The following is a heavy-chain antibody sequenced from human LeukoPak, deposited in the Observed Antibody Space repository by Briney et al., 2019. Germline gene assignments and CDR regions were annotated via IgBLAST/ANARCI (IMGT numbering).Heavy chain of an antibody. D-gene: IGHD3-3*01. Sequence: GGSLRLSCAASGFTFSSYSMNWVRRAPGKGLEWVSSISSGSSYIYYADSVKGRFTISRDNAKNSLYLQMNSLRAEDTAVYYCARGYDFWSGYLDGENWFAPWGQGTLVTVSS. V-gene: IGHV3-21*01. CDR2: ISSGSSYI. CDR3: ARGYDFWSGYLDGENWFAP. CDR1: GFTFSSYS. J-gene: IGHJ5*02.